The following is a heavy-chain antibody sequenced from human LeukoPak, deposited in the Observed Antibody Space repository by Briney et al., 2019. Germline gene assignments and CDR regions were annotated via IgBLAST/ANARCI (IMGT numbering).Heavy chain of an antibody. Sequence: SETLSLTRTVYGGSFSGYYWSWIRQPPGKGLEWIGYIYYSGSTNYNPSLKSRVTISVDTSKNQFSLKLSSVTAADTAVYYCASTNYYDSSGYYRPYYYYGMDVWGQGTTVTVSS. CDR2: IYYSGST. CDR3: ASTNYYDSSGYYRPYYYYGMDV. V-gene: IGHV4-59*01. CDR1: GGSFSGYY. D-gene: IGHD3-22*01. J-gene: IGHJ6*02.